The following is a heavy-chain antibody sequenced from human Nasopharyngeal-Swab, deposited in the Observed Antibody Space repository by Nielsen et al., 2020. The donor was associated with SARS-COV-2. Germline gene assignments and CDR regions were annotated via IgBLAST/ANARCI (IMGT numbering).Heavy chain of an antibody. V-gene: IGHV3-74*01. J-gene: IGHJ3*01. CDR2: INGEESRT. CDR1: GFTFNNYW. Sequence: GESLKISCAVFGFTFNNYWMHWVRQAPGKGLVWVSRINGEESRTSYADSVKGRFTISRDNAKNTLYLQMNSLRADDAAMYYCARDPHGVRGAMQDAFDLWGQGTMVTVSS. CDR3: ARDPHGVRGAMQDAFDL. D-gene: IGHD3-16*01.